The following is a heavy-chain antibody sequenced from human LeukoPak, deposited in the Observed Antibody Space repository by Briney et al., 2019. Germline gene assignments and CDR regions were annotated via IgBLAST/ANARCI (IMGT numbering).Heavy chain of an antibody. Sequence: GGSLRLSCAASGFTFSSFDMHWVRQAPGKGLEWVAFIQYDGGNKYYADSVKGRFTISRDNSKNTLYLQMNSLRAEDTAVYYCAYSGSWWWGQGTLVTVSS. J-gene: IGHJ4*02. V-gene: IGHV3-30*02. CDR2: IQYDGGNK. CDR3: AYSGSWW. CDR1: GFTFSSFD. D-gene: IGHD6-13*01.